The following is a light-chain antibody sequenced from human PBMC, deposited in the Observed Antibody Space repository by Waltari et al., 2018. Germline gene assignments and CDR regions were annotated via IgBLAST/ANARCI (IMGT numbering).Light chain of an antibody. CDR3: QHYSNYPFT. J-gene: IGKJ3*01. V-gene: IGKV1-16*01. CDR2: GAS. Sequence: DIQMTQSPSSLSASVGDGVTITCRASQGINVYLAWFQQKAGRAPKSLIKGASSLQSGVPSRFSGSGSGTDFTLTISSLQPEDSGTYYCQHYSNYPFTFGPGTKVDIK. CDR1: QGINVY.